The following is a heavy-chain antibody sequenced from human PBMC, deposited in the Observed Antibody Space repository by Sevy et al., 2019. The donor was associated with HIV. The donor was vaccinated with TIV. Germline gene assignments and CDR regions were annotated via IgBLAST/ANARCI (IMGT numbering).Heavy chain of an antibody. J-gene: IGHJ4*02. CDR1: GFTFSDHY. V-gene: IGHV3-72*01. CDR2: TRNKADSYTT. D-gene: IGHD6-13*01. CDR3: ATHAGIAAAGRVFDY. Sequence: GGSLRLSCAASGFTFSDHYMEWVRQAPGKGLEWVGRTRNKADSYTTEYAASVRGRFTISRDDSKNSLYLQMNNLKTEDTAVYYCATHAGIAAAGRVFDYWGQGTLVTVSS.